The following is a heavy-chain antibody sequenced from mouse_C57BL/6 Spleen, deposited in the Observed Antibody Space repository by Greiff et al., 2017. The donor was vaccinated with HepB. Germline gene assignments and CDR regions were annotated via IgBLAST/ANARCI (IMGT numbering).Heavy chain of an antibody. Sequence: QVQLKQPGAELVKPGASVKLSCKASGYTFTSYWMHWVKQRPGQGLEWIGMIHPNSGSTNYNEKFKSKATLTVDKSSSTAYMQRSSLTSEDSAVYYCASHPPHGDYWGQGTTLTVSS. V-gene: IGHV1-64*01. CDR3: ASHPPHGDY. CDR1: GYTFTSYW. J-gene: IGHJ2*01. CDR2: IHPNSGST.